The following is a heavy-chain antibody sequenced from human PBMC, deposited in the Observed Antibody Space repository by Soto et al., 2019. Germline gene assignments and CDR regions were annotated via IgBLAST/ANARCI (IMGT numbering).Heavy chain of an antibody. D-gene: IGHD3-22*01. CDR3: STRAYDTNGYYRFDP. V-gene: IGHV4-34*01. J-gene: IGHJ5*01. CDR2: INHSGRV. Sequence: SETLSLTCAVYGGSFSGHSWTWIRQSPGKGLEWIGDINHSGRVNYSPSLKSRVTISLDTSKNQFSLTLSAVTAADTAMYYCSTRAYDTNGYYRFDPWGQGTLVTVAS. CDR1: GGSFSGHS.